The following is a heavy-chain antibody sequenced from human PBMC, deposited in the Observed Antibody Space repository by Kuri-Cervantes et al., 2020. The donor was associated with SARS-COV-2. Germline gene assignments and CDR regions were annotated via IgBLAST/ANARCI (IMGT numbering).Heavy chain of an antibody. CDR1: GFTFSGSA. V-gene: IGHV3-9*01. D-gene: IGHD5-12*01. Sequence: GGSLRLSGAAPGFTFSGSAMHWARQAPGRGLEWVSGISWNSGSIGYADSVKGRFTISRDNAKNSLYLQMNSLRAEDTAVYYCARVGSGLYYYYYMDVWGKGTTVTVSS. CDR3: ARVGSGLYYYYYMDV. CDR2: ISWNSGSI. J-gene: IGHJ6*03.